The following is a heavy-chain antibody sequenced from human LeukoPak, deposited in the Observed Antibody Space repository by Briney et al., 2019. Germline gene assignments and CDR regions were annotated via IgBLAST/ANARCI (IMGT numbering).Heavy chain of an antibody. CDR2: IYYSGST. CDR3: ASYLDYYGSWYFDY. CDR1: GGSISSGDYY. D-gene: IGHD3-10*01. J-gene: IGHJ4*02. V-gene: IGHV4-30-4*01. Sequence: ASETLSLTCTVSGGSISSGDYYWSWIRQPPGKGLEWIGYIYYSGSTYYNPSLKSRVTISVDTSKNQFSLKLSSVTAADTAVYYCASYLDYYGSWYFDYWGQGTLVTVSS.